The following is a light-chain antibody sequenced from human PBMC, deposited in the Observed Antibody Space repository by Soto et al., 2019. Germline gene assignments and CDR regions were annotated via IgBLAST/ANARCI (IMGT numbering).Light chain of an antibody. V-gene: IGKV3-15*01. J-gene: IGKJ1*01. CDR1: QSVNSN. CDR3: QQRSNWPGT. Sequence: EIVMTQSPATLSVSPGERATLSCRASQSVNSNLAWYQQKPGQAPRLLIYGASSRATGIPARFSGSGSGTEFTLTISSLEPKDFAVYYCQQRSNWPGTFGQGTKVDIK. CDR2: GAS.